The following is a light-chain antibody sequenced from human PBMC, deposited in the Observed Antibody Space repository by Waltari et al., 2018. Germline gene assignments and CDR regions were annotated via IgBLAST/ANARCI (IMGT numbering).Light chain of an antibody. CDR2: EVT. J-gene: IGLJ1*01. V-gene: IGLV2-8*01. CDR3: SSNAGSDTWRYV. Sequence: ALTQPPSASGSPGQSVTISCTGTSSDVGGYNYVSWFQHHPGKAPKLMIYEVTKRPSGVPDRFSGSKSGNTASLTVSGLQAEDEADYHCSSNAGSDTWRYVFGTGTKVTVL. CDR1: SSDVGGYNY.